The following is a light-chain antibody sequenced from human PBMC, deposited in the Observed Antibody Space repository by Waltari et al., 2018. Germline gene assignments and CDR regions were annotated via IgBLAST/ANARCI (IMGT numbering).Light chain of an antibody. CDR1: SSDVGDFNY. CDR2: DVT. J-gene: IGLJ1*01. V-gene: IGLV2-14*03. Sequence: QSALTQPASVSGSPGQSITIPCTGSSSDVGDFNYVSWYQQNPGKDPKLIIFDVTDRPSGVSNRFSGSKSGTTASLTISGLQADDEADYYCTSFTRSRTWVFGSGTQVTVL. CDR3: TSFTRSRTWV.